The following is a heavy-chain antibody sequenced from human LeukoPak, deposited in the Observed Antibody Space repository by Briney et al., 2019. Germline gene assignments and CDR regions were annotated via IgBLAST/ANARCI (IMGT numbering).Heavy chain of an antibody. J-gene: IGHJ3*02. CDR3: ARVNSGSYYGAFDI. D-gene: IGHD1-26*01. CDR2: IIPIFGTA. Sequence: SVKVSCKASGGTFISYAISWVRQAPGQGLEWMGGIIPIFGTANYAQKFQGRVTITTDESTSTAYMELSSLRSEDTAVYYCARVNSGSYYGAFDIWGQGTMVTVSS. CDR1: GGTFISYA. V-gene: IGHV1-69*05.